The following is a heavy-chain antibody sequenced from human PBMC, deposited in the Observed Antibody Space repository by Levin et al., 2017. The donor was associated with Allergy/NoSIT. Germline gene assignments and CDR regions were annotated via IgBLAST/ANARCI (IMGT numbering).Heavy chain of an antibody. V-gene: IGHV3-74*03. CDR2: INSDASIT. CDR3: TAASVISRTTGAWN. Sequence: GGSLRLSCAASGFTFSSCWMHWVRQAPGKGLVWVSRINSDASITTYADSVKGRFTISRDNAKNTLYLQMDSLRAEDTAVYYCTAASVISRTTGAWNWGQGTLVTVSS. CDR1: GFTFSSCW. D-gene: IGHD1-20*01. J-gene: IGHJ4*02.